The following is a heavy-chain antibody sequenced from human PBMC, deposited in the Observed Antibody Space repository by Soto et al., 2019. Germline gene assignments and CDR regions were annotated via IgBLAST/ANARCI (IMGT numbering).Heavy chain of an antibody. Sequence: QSQTLSLTCAISGDSVSSNSAAWNWIRQSPSRGLEWLGRTYYRSKWYNDYAVSVKSRITINPDTSKNQFSLQLNSVTPEDTAVYYCARDPGADSSGNPGPWDYYYGMDVWGQGTTVTVSS. V-gene: IGHV6-1*01. CDR2: TYYRSKWYN. D-gene: IGHD3-22*01. CDR1: GDSVSSNSAA. CDR3: ARDPGADSSGNPGPWDYYYGMDV. J-gene: IGHJ6*02.